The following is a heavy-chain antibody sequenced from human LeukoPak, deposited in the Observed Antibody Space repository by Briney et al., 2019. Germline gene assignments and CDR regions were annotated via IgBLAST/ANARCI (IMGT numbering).Heavy chain of an antibody. J-gene: IGHJ4*02. D-gene: IGHD2-21*01. V-gene: IGHV1-2*02. CDR1: GYTFTGFY. CDR2: INPNSGGT. Sequence: ASVKVSCKASGYTFTGFYMHWVRQAPGQGLEWMGWINPNSGGTNYAQKFQGRVTMTRDTSISTAYMELSRLRSDDTAVYYCARAQPPHIKWDYWGQGTLVTVSS. CDR3: ARAQPPHIKWDY.